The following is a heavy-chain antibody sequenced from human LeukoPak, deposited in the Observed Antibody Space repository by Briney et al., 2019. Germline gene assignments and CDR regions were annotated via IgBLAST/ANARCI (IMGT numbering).Heavy chain of an antibody. CDR3: ARDGSGYYLDY. J-gene: IGHJ4*02. Sequence: PGRSLRLSCAASGFTFSSYAMHWVRQAPGKGLEWVAVISYDGSNKYYADSVKGRFTISRDNSKNTLYLQMNSLRAEDTAVYYCARDGSGYYLDYWGQGTLVTVSS. V-gene: IGHV3-30-3*01. D-gene: IGHD3-3*01. CDR1: GFTFSSYA. CDR2: ISYDGSNK.